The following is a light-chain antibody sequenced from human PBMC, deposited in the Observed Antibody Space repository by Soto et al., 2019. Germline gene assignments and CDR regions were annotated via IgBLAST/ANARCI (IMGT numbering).Light chain of an antibody. CDR1: ISNIGAGYV. CDR3: QSYDNNSDYV. Sequence: QALRTQPPSVSGAPGRRFTISCTGSISNIGAGYVVDWYQQLPGAAPKLLIFSDNNRPSGVPDRFSGSKSGTSASLAITGLRAEDEADYYCQSYDNNSDYVFGTGTKVTVL. J-gene: IGLJ1*01. V-gene: IGLV1-40*01. CDR2: SDN.